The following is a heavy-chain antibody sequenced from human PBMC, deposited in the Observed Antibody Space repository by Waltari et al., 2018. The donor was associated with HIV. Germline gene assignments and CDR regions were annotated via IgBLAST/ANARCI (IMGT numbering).Heavy chain of an antibody. J-gene: IGHJ4*02. CDR3: AREVRDYYDTRGYYLN. Sequence: EVHLVESGGGLVQPGGSLRLSCAASGFTFTDHYMDWVRQAPGKGLEWVGRSGDKAHSYATEYAASVRGRFTISRHDSKNSLYLQMNSLKTEDTAVYYCAREVRDYYDTRGYYLNWGQGTLVTVS. V-gene: IGHV3-72*01. CDR1: GFTFTDHY. D-gene: IGHD3-22*01. CDR2: SGDKAHSYAT.